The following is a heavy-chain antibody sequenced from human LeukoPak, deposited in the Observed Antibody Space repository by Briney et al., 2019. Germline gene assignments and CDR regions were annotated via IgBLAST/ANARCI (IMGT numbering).Heavy chain of an antibody. CDR1: GFTFNTYT. D-gene: IGHD3-22*01. J-gene: IGHJ4*02. V-gene: IGHV3-48*01. CDR2: ISGSSGII. CDR3: AKVLGYYGDFDY. Sequence: GGSLRLSCAASGFTFNTYTMNWVRQAPGKGLEWVSYISGSSGIIDYADSVRGRFTISRDNAKNSLYLQMNSLRAEDTAVYYCAKVLGYYGDFDYWGQGTLVTVSS.